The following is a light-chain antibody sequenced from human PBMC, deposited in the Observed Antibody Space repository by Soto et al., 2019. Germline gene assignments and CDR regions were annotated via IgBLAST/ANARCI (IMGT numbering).Light chain of an antibody. Sequence: QSVLTQPASVSGSPGQPITISCTGTSSDVGGYNYVSWYQQHPGKAPKLMIFEVSNRPSGVSNRFSGSKSGNTASLTISGLQTEDEADYYCTSYTSSFTHLFGTGTKVTV. CDR2: EVS. V-gene: IGLV2-14*01. CDR1: SSDVGGYNY. J-gene: IGLJ1*01. CDR3: TSYTSSFTHL.